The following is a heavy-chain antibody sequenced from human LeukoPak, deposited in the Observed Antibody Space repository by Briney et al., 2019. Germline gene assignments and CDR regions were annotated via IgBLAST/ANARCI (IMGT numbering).Heavy chain of an antibody. J-gene: IGHJ3*02. CDR1: GFTFSSYS. CDR3: ARTDEGSALDI. V-gene: IGHV3-48*01. Sequence: PGGSLRLSCAASGFTFSSYSMKWVRPAPGKGLEWVSYISSSSSTIYYADSVKGRFTISRDNAKNSLYLQMNSLRAEDTAVYYCARTDEGSALDIWGQRTMVTVSS. CDR2: ISSSSSTI. D-gene: IGHD2-21*02.